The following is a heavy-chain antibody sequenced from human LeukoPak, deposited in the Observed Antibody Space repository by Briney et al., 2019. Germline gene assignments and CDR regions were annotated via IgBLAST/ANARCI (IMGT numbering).Heavy chain of an antibody. CDR2: IYHNGST. V-gene: IGHV4-38-2*01. J-gene: IGHJ4*02. D-gene: IGHD3-3*01. Sequence: GSLRLSCAASGFTFSNYWMSWIRQAPGKGLEWIGNIYHNGSTDYNPSLKSRVTISVDTSKNQFSLKLSSVTAADTAVYYCATDFWSGTNIIDYWGQGTLVTVSS. CDR3: ATDFWSGTNIIDY. CDR1: GFTFSNYW.